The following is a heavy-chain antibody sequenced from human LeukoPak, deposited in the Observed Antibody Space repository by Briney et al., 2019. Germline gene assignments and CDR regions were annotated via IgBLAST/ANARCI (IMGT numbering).Heavy chain of an antibody. CDR2: ISWNSGSI. Sequence: GGSLRLSCAASGFTFDDYAMHWVRQAPGKGLEWVSGISWNSGSIGYADSVKGRFTISGDNAKNSLYLQMNSLRAEDTAVYYCATLPVLSYYDSSGYPFDYWGQGTLVTVSS. CDR3: ATLPVLSYYDSSGYPFDY. D-gene: IGHD3-22*01. J-gene: IGHJ4*02. V-gene: IGHV3-9*01. CDR1: GFTFDDYA.